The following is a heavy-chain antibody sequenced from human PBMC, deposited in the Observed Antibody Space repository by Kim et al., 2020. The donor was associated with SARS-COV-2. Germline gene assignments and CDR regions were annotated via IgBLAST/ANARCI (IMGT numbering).Heavy chain of an antibody. D-gene: IGHD5-12*01. V-gene: IGHV5-51*01. CDR2: IYPGDSHT. J-gene: IGHJ4*02. CDR1: GYSFDNYW. Sequence: GESLKISCKGSGYSFDNYWIGWVRQLPGKGLEWMGIIYPGDSHTRYGPSFQGQVTISADKSNSTAYLQWSSLSVSDTAFYFCAKVHSGYDYYFDSWCQGTLVTVST. CDR3: AKVHSGYDYYFDS.